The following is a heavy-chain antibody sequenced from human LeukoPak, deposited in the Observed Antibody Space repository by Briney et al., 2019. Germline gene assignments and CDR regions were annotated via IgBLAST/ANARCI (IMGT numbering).Heavy chain of an antibody. CDR1: GFTFSSYA. Sequence: PGGSLRLSCAASGFTFSSYAMSWVRQAPGKGLKWVSAINGSGGSTYYADSVKGRFTISRDNSKDTLYLQMNSLRAEDTAVYYCAKDLYSSGWYQDYWGQGTLVTVSS. D-gene: IGHD6-19*01. V-gene: IGHV3-23*01. CDR2: INGSGGST. J-gene: IGHJ4*02. CDR3: AKDLYSSGWYQDY.